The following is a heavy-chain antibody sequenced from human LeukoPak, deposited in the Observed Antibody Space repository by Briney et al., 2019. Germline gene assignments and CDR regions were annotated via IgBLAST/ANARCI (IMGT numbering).Heavy chain of an antibody. J-gene: IGHJ4*02. D-gene: IGHD3-3*01. CDR3: TTEFWYYFNN. Sequence: GGSLRLSCAGSGFAFSGTWLNWVRQAPGQGLEWVDRINTRTDGATTTYAAPVKGRFTISRDDSKSTLYLEMNSLKTEDTAVYYCTTEFWYYFNNWGQGTLVTVSS. CDR1: GFAFSGTW. V-gene: IGHV3-15*01. CDR2: INTRTDGATT.